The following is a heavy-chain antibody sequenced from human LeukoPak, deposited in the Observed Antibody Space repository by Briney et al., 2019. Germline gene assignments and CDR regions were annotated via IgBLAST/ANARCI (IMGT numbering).Heavy chain of an antibody. CDR3: AVLGYCRSTSCSPPRFDP. J-gene: IGHJ5*02. CDR2: IYYSGST. V-gene: IGHV4-30-4*08. Sequence: SQTLSLTCTVSGGSISSGDYYWSWIRQPPGKGLEWIGYIYYSGSTYYNPSLKSRVTTSVDTSKNQFSLKLSSVTAADTAVYYCAVLGYCRSTSCSPPRFDPWGQGTLVTVSS. CDR1: GGSISSGDYY. D-gene: IGHD2-2*01.